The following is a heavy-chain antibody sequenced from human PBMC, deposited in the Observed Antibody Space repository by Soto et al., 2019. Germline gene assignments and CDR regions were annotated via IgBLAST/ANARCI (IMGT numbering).Heavy chain of an antibody. CDR2: ISYDGSNK. CDR3: AKPQYDSSGYYFDY. CDR1: GFTFSSYG. D-gene: IGHD3-22*01. J-gene: IGHJ4*02. Sequence: QVQLVESGGGVVQPGRSLRLSCAASGFTFSSYGMHWVRQAPGKGLEWVAVISYDGSNKYYADSVKGRFTISRDNSKNTLYLQMNSLRAEDTAVYYCAKPQYDSSGYYFDYWGQGTLVTVSS. V-gene: IGHV3-30*18.